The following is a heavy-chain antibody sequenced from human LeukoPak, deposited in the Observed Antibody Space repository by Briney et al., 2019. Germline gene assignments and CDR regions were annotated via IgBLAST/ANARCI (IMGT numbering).Heavy chain of an antibody. V-gene: IGHV3-11*06. CDR3: ARGGYYDILTGLNWSDP. J-gene: IGHJ5*02. D-gene: IGHD3-9*01. Sequence: GGSLRLSCAASGFTFSDYYMSWIRQAPGKGLEWVSYISSSSSYTNYADSVKGRFTISRDNAKNSLYLQMNSLRAEDTAVYYCARGGYYDILTGLNWSDPWGQGTLVTVSS. CDR2: ISSSSSYT. CDR1: GFTFSDYY.